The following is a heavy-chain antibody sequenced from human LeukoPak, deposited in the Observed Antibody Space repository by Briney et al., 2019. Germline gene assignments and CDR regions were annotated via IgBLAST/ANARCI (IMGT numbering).Heavy chain of an antibody. J-gene: IGHJ6*04. V-gene: IGHV3-11*04. CDR1: GFTFSDYY. CDR3: AELGITMIGGV. D-gene: IGHD3-10*02. CDR2: ISSSGNTI. Sequence: PGGSLRLSCAASGFTFSDYYMSWFRQAPGKGLEWVSYISSSGNTIYYADSVKGRFTISRDNAKNSLYLQMNSLRAEDTAVYYCAELGITMIGGVWGKGTTVTISS.